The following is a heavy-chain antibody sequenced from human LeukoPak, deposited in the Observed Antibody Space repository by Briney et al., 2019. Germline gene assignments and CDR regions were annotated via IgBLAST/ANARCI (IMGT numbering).Heavy chain of an antibody. CDR1: GFTFSSYG. J-gene: IGHJ4*02. Sequence: GGSLRLSCAASGFTFSSYGMHWVRQAPGKGLEWVAVTSYDGSNKYYADSVKGRFTISRDNAKKSLYLQMNSLRAEDTAVYYCARDWDIVVVPAADWGQGTLVTVSS. D-gene: IGHD2-2*01. CDR2: TSYDGSNK. V-gene: IGHV3-30*03. CDR3: ARDWDIVVVPAAD.